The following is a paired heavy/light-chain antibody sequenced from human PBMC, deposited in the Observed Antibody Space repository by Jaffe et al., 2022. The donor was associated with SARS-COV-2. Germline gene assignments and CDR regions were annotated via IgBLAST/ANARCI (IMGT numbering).Heavy chain of an antibody. J-gene: IGHJ2*01. D-gene: IGHD3-22*01. CDR3: AKDMGGGYYSTDWFFDF. Sequence: EVQLLESGGGLVQPGGSRRLSCAASGFTVRSYAMSWVRQAPGRGLEWVSTISGRGASTYFADSVKGRFTISRDNSDNTLYLQMNSLRAEDTAVYYCAKDMGGGYYSTDWFFDFWGRGTLVTVSS. V-gene: IGHV3-23*01. CDR2: ISGRGAST. CDR1: GFTVRSYA.
Light chain of an antibody. CDR1: QSVSSN. Sequence: EVVMTQSPATLSVSPGEGATLSCRASQSVSSNLAWYQLKPGQAPRLLIYGASTRATGIPARFSGSGSGTEFTLTISSLQSEDFAVYYCQQYNNWPQTFGQGTKVEIK. V-gene: IGKV3-15*01. CDR2: GAS. J-gene: IGKJ1*01. CDR3: QQYNNWPQT.